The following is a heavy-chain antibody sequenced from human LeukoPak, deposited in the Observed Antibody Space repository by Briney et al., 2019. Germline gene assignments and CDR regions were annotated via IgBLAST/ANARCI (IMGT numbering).Heavy chain of an antibody. CDR3: ARGDGYNYDYYYGMDV. V-gene: IGHV1-69*04. Sequence: ASVKVSCKASGGTFSSYAISWVRQAPGQGLEWMGRIIPIFGIANYAQKFQGRATITADKSTSTAYMELSSLRSEDTAVYYCARGDGYNYDYYYGMDVWGQGTTVTVSS. CDR2: IIPIFGIA. D-gene: IGHD5-24*01. CDR1: GGTFSSYA. J-gene: IGHJ6*02.